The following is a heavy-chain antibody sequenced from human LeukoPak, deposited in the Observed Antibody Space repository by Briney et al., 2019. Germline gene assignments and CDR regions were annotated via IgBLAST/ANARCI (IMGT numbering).Heavy chain of an antibody. J-gene: IGHJ4*02. CDR2: ISYDGSNK. Sequence: PGRSLRLSCAASGFTFSSYGMHWVRQAPGKGLEWVAVISYDGSNKYYADSVKGRFTISRDNSKNTLYLQMNSLRAEDTAVYYCAKVRYSSSWRFDYWGQGTLVTVSS. CDR1: GFTFSSYG. CDR3: AKVRYSSSWRFDY. D-gene: IGHD6-13*01. V-gene: IGHV3-30*18.